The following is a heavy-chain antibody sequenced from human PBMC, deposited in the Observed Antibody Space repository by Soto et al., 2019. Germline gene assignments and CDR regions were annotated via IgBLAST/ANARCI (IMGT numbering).Heavy chain of an antibody. D-gene: IGHD6-19*01. CDR2: INAGNGNT. Sequence: XSVKVSFNASGYTFTSYAMHLVRQAPGQRLEWMGWINAGNGNTKYSQKFQGRVTITRDTSASTAYMELSSMRSEDTAVYYCARAVAVPADFDYWGQGTLVTVSS. CDR1: GYTFTSYA. CDR3: ARAVAVPADFDY. V-gene: IGHV1-3*01. J-gene: IGHJ4*02.